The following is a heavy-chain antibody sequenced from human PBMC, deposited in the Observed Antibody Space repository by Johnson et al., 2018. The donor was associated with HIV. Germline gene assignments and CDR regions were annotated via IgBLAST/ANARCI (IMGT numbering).Heavy chain of an antibody. J-gene: IGHJ3*02. V-gene: IGHV3-30*04. Sequence: VQLVESGGGVVQPGRSLRLSCAASEFSFSTYALHWVRQAPGEGLEWVAVISYDGSDKYYADSVKGRLTISRDSSKNTLYLEMNSLRAEDTAVYYCVRGSRDTHDNDDVYLLQAFDIWGQGTMVTVSS. CDR3: VRGSRDTHDNDDVYLLQAFDI. CDR1: EFSFSTYA. CDR2: ISYDGSDK. D-gene: IGHD3-16*01.